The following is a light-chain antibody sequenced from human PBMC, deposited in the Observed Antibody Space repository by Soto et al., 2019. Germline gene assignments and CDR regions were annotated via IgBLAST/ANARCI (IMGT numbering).Light chain of an antibody. CDR1: SSDVGGYNY. J-gene: IGLJ3*02. CDR2: EVS. CDR3: SSYTTSGTPV. Sequence: QSALTQPASVSGSPGQSITISCTGTSSDVGGYNYLSWYQQHPGKAPKVMIYEVSNRPSGVSNRFSGSKSGNTASLTISGLQAEDEADYFCSSYTTSGTPVFGGGTKVTVI. V-gene: IGLV2-14*01.